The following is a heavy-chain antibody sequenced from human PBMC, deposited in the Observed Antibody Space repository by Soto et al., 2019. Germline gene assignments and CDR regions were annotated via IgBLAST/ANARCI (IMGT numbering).Heavy chain of an antibody. D-gene: IGHD1-26*01. J-gene: IGHJ6*02. V-gene: IGHV1-18*04. CDR1: GYTFTIYG. CDR2: ISAYNGNT. Sequence: SVKVSCKASGYTFTIYGISGVGQSGLQGLEWMGWISAYNGNTSYAQKLQGRVTMTTDTSTSTAYMELRSLRSDDTAVYYCARDKGDPYYYYGMDVWGQGTTVTVSS. CDR3: ARDKGDPYYYYGMDV.